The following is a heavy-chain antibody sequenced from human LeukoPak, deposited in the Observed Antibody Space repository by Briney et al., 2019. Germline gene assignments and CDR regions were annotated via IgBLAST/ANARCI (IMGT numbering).Heavy chain of an antibody. Sequence: PGGSLRLSCAASGFTFSSYAMNWVRQAPGKGLEWVSVISANGAITYYADSVKGRFTISRDNPRNTLYMQMNSLRAEDTAVYYCAIMHRYYDGSGYWVQWGQGTLVTVSS. CDR2: ISANGAIT. CDR3: AIMHRYYDGSGYWVQ. CDR1: GFTFSSYA. J-gene: IGHJ4*02. V-gene: IGHV3-23*01. D-gene: IGHD3-22*01.